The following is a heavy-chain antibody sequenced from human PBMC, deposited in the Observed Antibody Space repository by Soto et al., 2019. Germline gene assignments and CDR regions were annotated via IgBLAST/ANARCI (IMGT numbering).Heavy chain of an antibody. CDR3: AKDSSSWYAFDY. J-gene: IGHJ4*02. V-gene: IGHV3-30*18. CDR1: GFTFSSYG. D-gene: IGHD6-13*01. CDR2: ISYDGSNK. Sequence: GGSLRLSCAASGFTFSSYGMHWVRQAPGKGLEWVAVISYDGSNKYYADSVKGRFTISRDNSKNTLYLQMNSLRAEDTAVYYCAKDSSSWYAFDYWGQGTLVTVSS.